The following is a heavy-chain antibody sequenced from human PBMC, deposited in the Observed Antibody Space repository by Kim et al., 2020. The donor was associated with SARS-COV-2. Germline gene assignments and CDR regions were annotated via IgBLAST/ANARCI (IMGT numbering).Heavy chain of an antibody. V-gene: IGHV4-31*03. CDR1: GGSISSGDYY. Sequence: SETLSLTCTVSGGSISSGDYYWSWIRQHPGKGLEWIGYIYYSGSTYYNPSLKSRVTISVDTSKNQFSLKLSSVTAADTAVYYCARVGLSYYYDMDVWGQGTTVTVSS. CDR3: ARVGLSYYYDMDV. CDR2: IYYSGST. J-gene: IGHJ6*02. D-gene: IGHD1-26*01.